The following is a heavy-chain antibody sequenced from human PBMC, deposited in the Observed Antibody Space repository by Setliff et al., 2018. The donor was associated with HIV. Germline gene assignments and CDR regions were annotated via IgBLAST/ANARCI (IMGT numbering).Heavy chain of an antibody. D-gene: IGHD6-19*01. J-gene: IGHJ4*02. V-gene: IGHV1-2*02. CDR1: GYTFTDYY. CDR3: ARGRPGWYLDY. CDR2: INPNYGIT. Sequence: ASVKVSCKASGYTFTDYYIHWVRQAPGQGLEWMGWINPNYGITNYAQKFQGRVTMTRDMSIKTAYMDLTSLGSDDMAIYYCARGRPGWYLDYWGQGALVTVSA.